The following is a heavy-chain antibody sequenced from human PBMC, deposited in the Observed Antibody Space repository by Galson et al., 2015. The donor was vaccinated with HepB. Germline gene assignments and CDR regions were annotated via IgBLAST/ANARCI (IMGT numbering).Heavy chain of an antibody. V-gene: IGHV3-53*04. CDR2: IYSGGST. CDR1: GFTVSSNY. CDR3: ARVSSFWSGSGSYAFDI. D-gene: IGHD3-10*01. Sequence: SLRLSCAASGFTVSSNYMSWVRQAPGKGLEWVSVIYSGGSTYYADSVKGRFTISRHNSKNTLYLQMNSLRAEDTAVYYCARVSSFWSGSGSYAFDIWGQGTIVTVSS. J-gene: IGHJ3*02.